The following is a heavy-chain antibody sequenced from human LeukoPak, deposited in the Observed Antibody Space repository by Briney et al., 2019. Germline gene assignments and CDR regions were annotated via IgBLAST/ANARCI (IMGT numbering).Heavy chain of an antibody. V-gene: IGHV1-18*01. CDR2: ISAYNGNR. Sequence: VKVSCKASGYTFTSYGISWVRQAPGQGLEWMGWISAYNGNRNYAQKLQGRVTMTTDTSTSTAYMELRSLRSDDTAMYYCARARYCSSTSCYHLGSNWFDPWGQGTLVTVSS. CDR1: GYTFTSYG. D-gene: IGHD2-2*01. CDR3: ARARYCSSTSCYHLGSNWFDP. J-gene: IGHJ5*02.